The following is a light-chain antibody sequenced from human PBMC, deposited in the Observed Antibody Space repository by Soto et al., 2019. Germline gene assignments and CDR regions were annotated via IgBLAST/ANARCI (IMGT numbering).Light chain of an antibody. CDR3: QQQANWPLT. CDR1: QSVGNN. Sequence: IVLTQSPATMSLSPGERATLSCRASQSVGNNLAWYQQKPGQAPDLLIYEASTRATGIPARFSGSGSGTDFTLTISSLEPEDFAVYYCQQQANWPLTFGGGTKVEIQ. CDR2: EAS. J-gene: IGKJ4*01. V-gene: IGKV3-11*01.